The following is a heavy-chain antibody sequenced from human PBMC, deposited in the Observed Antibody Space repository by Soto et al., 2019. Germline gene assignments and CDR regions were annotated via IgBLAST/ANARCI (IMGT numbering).Heavy chain of an antibody. Sequence: EVQLVESGGGLVQPGGSLRLSCAASGFTLSDHYMDWVRQAPGKGLEWVGRIRNKANSYTTEYAAYVKGRFTVSSDDSMNSLFLQMNSLKPEDSAVYYCVRTSHYGSGTWNFDSWGQGTLVTVSS. CDR2: IRNKANSYTT. D-gene: IGHD3-10*01. CDR3: VRTSHYGSGTWNFDS. CDR1: GFTLSDHY. J-gene: IGHJ4*02. V-gene: IGHV3-72*01.